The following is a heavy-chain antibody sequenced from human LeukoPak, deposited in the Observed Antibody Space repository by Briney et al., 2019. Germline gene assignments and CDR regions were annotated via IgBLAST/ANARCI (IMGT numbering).Heavy chain of an antibody. CDR1: GGSISSSTYI. CDR2: IYYSGST. CDR3: ARRGLRYGSGD. J-gene: IGHJ4*02. D-gene: IGHD3-10*01. Sequence: SETLSLTCTVSGGSISSSTYIWGWIRQPPGKGLEWIGTIYYSGSTYYSPSLKSRVTISVDSSKNQFSLRLSSVTAADTAVYYCARRGLRYGSGDWGQGTLVTVSS. V-gene: IGHV4-39*07.